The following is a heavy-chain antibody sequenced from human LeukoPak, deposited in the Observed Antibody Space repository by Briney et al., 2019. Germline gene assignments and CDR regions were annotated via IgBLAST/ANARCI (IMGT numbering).Heavy chain of an antibody. Sequence: GGSLRLSCAASGFTFSNYGMHWVRQAPGKGLEWVAVIWYDGSDKYHADSVKGRFTISRDNSKNTLYLQMNSLRIEDTAVYYCARPVVLGAYLRGAYYFDSWGQGTLVTVSS. J-gene: IGHJ4*02. CDR3: ARPVVLGAYLRGAYYFDS. D-gene: IGHD3-16*01. CDR2: IWYDGSDK. V-gene: IGHV3-33*01. CDR1: GFTFSNYG.